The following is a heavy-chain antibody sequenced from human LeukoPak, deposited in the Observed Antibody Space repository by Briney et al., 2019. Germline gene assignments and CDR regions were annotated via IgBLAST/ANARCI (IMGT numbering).Heavy chain of an antibody. D-gene: IGHD2-2*02. CDR1: GGTFSSYA. V-gene: IGHV1-69*01. J-gene: IGHJ6*03. CDR2: IIPIFGTA. CDR3: AREVGGPAAIPRDYYYYYMDV. Sequence: SVKVSCKASGGTFSSYAISWVRQAPGQGLEWMGGIIPIFGTANYAQKFQGRVTITAYESTSTAYMELSSLRSEDTAVYYCAREVGGPAAIPRDYYYYYMDVWGKGTTVTVSS.